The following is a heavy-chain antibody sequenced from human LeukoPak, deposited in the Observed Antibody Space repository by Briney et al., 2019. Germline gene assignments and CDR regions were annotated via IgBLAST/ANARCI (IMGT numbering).Heavy chain of an antibody. CDR3: AKARSYYDSSGYDY. V-gene: IGHV3-30*02. J-gene: IGHJ4*02. D-gene: IGHD3-22*01. CDR2: IRYDGSNK. Sequence: GGSLRLSCAASGFTFSSYGIHWVRQAPGKGLESVAFIRYDGSNKYYADSVKGRFTISRDNSKNTLYLQMNSLRAEDTAVYYCAKARSYYDSSGYDYWGQGTLVTVSS. CDR1: GFTFSSYG.